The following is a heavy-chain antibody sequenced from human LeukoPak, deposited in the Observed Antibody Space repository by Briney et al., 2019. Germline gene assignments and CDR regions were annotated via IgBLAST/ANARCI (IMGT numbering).Heavy chain of an antibody. CDR1: GFALRSYS. D-gene: IGHD2-21*01. CDR3: ARGLCGGDCYDY. CDR2: ISSTSAYI. V-gene: IGHV3-21*03. Sequence: GGSLRLSCAASGFALRSYSVTWVRQAPGKGLEWVSSISSTSAYIYYAESVKGRFSISRDNAKNSLYLQMNSLRAEDTAVYYCARGLCGGDCYDYWGQGTLVTVSS. J-gene: IGHJ4*02.